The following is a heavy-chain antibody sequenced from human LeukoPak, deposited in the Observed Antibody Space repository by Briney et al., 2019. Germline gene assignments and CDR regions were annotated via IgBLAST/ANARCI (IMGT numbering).Heavy chain of an antibody. CDR1: GFTFSSYA. V-gene: IGHV3-23*01. Sequence: GGSLRLSCAASGFTFSSYAMSWVRRAPGKGLEWVSAISGSGGSTYYADSVKGRFTISRDNSKNTLYLQMNSLRAEDTAVYYCAKDRYCSGGSCYGGFDYWGQGTLVTVSS. CDR2: ISGSGGST. J-gene: IGHJ4*02. D-gene: IGHD2-15*01. CDR3: AKDRYCSGGSCYGGFDY.